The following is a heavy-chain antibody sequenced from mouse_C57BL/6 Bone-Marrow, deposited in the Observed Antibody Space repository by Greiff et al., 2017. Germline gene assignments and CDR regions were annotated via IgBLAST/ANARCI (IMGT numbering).Heavy chain of an antibody. V-gene: IGHV3-6*01. CDR1: GYSITSGYY. CDR3: ARDLF. J-gene: IGHJ3*01. Sequence: EVQLKESGPGLVKPSQSLSLTCSVTGYSITSGYYWNWIRQFPGNKLEWMGYISYDGSNNYNPSLKNRISITRDTSKNQFFLKLNSVTTEDTATYYCARDLFWGQGTLVTVSA. CDR2: ISYDGSN.